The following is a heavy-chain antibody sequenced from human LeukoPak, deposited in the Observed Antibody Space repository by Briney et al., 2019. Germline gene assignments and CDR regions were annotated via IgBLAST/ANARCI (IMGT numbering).Heavy chain of an antibody. Sequence: ASVKVSCKASGYTFTSYAMHWVRQAPGQRLEWMGWFNAGNGNTKYSQKFQGRVTITRDTSASTAYMELSSLRSEDTAVYYCARGLSYSSGMFDPWGQGTLVTVSS. CDR3: ARGLSYSSGMFDP. CDR2: FNAGNGNT. D-gene: IGHD6-19*01. V-gene: IGHV1-3*01. J-gene: IGHJ5*02. CDR1: GYTFTSYA.